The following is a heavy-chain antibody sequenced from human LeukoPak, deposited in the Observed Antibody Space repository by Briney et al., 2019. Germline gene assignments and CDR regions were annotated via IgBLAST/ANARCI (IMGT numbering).Heavy chain of an antibody. D-gene: IGHD3-10*01. CDR3: ARRMLWFGELWSFDY. CDR1: GGSFSGYY. CDR2: INHSGST. V-gene: IGHV4-34*01. Sequence: SETLSLTCDVYGGSFSGYYWSWIRQPPGKGLEWIGEINHSGSTNYNPSLKSRVTISVDTSKNQFSLKLSSVTAADTAVYYCARRMLWFGELWSFDYWGQGTLVTVSS. J-gene: IGHJ4*02.